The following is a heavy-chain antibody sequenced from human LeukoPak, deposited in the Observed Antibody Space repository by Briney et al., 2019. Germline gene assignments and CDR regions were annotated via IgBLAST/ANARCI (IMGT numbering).Heavy chain of an antibody. CDR2: IISSGSII. V-gene: IGHV3-48*04. J-gene: IGHJ4*02. CDR3: ASHMVRGVIDY. CDR1: GFTFSTYT. Sequence: PGGSLRLSCAASGFTFSTYTMNWVRQAPGKGLEWVSYIISSGSIIYYADSVKGRFTISRDNAKNSLYLQMNSLRAEDTAVYYCASHMVRGVIDYWGQGTLVTVSS. D-gene: IGHD3-10*01.